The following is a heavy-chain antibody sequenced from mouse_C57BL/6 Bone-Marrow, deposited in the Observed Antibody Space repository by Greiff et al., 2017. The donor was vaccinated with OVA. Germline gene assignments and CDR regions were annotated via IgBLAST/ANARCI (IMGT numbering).Heavy chain of an antibody. J-gene: IGHJ4*01. CDR3: ARPCSYYYAMDY. Sequence: DVQLVESGGGLVKPGGSLKLSCAASGFTFSDYGMHWVRQAPEKGLEWVAYISSGSSTIYYADTVKGRFTISRDNAKNTLFLQMTSLRSEDTAMFYCARPCSYYYAMDYWGQGTSVTVSS. CDR1: GFTFSDYG. CDR2: ISSGSSTI. D-gene: IGHD1-1*01. V-gene: IGHV5-17*01.